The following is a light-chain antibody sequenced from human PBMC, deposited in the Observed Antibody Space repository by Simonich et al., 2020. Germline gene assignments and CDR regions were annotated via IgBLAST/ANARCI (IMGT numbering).Light chain of an antibody. J-gene: IGKJ1*01. V-gene: IGKV1-39*01. CDR2: AAY. CDR3: QQSYSTLWT. CDR1: QSISSY. Sequence: DIQMTQSPSSLSASVGDRVTITCRASQSISSYLNWYQQKPGKAPKLLIYAAYSLQSGVPSRCSGSGSWTDFTLTSSSLQPEDFATYYYQQSYSTLWTFGQGTKVEIK.